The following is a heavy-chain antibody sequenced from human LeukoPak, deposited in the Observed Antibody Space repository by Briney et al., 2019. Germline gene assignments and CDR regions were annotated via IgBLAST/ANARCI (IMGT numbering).Heavy chain of an antibody. Sequence: SETLSLTCTVSGGSISSSSYYWGWIRQPPGKGLEWIGSIYYSGSTYYNSSLKSRLTISVDTSKNQFSLKLSSVTAADTAVYYCARHGGGYSGNVVDYWGQGTLVIVSS. CDR2: IYYSGST. D-gene: IGHD5-12*01. J-gene: IGHJ4*02. CDR1: GGSISSSSYY. V-gene: IGHV4-39*01. CDR3: ARHGGGYSGNVVDY.